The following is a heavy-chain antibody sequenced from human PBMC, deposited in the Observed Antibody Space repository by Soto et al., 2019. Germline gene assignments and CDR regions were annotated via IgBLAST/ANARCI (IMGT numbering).Heavy chain of an antibody. J-gene: IGHJ4*02. V-gene: IGHV3-33*01. CDR3: ARDPYGGSRYYFDS. CDR1: GFSFSNYA. Sequence: GGSLRLSCAASGFSFSNYAMHWVRQAPGKGLEWVAVIWYDGSNKYYADSVKGRFTISKDNSQTTVYLQMNSLRAEDSAVYYCARDPYGGSRYYFDSWGQGTLVTVSS. D-gene: IGHD1-26*01. CDR2: IWYDGSNK.